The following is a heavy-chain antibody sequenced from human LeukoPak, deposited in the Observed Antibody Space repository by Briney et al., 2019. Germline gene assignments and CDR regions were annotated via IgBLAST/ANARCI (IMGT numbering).Heavy chain of an antibody. J-gene: IGHJ6*03. CDR1: GGTFSSYA. CDR3: ARAISSSWHYYYYYMDV. CDR2: IIPIFGTA. Sequence: SVKVSCKASGGTFSSYAISWVRQAPGQGLEWMGGIIPIFGTANYARKFQGRVTITADESTSTAYMELSSLRSEDTAVYYCARAISSSWHYYYYYMDVWGKGTTVTISS. D-gene: IGHD6-13*01. V-gene: IGHV1-69*13.